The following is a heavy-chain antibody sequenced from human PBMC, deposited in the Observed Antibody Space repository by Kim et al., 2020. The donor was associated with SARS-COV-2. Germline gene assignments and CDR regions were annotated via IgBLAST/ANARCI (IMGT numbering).Heavy chain of an antibody. CDR2: INQGGSEK. V-gene: IGHV3-7*03. CDR3: TRDHGGGNGD. J-gene: IGHJ4*02. D-gene: IGHD2-15*01. Sequence: GSLRLSCVGYGFTFNQNWMSWVRQAPGKGLEWLAIINQGGSEKHYVHSVEGRFTISRDNARNSLYLEMNNLRAEDTALYYCTRDHGGGNGDWGRGTLVTVSS. CDR1: GFTFNQNW.